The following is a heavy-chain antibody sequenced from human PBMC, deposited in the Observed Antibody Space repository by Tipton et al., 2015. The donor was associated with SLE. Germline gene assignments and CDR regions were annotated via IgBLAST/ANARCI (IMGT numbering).Heavy chain of an antibody. CDR1: GGSISSYY. V-gene: IGHV4-59*12. D-gene: IGHD5-18*01. J-gene: IGHJ4*02. CDR2: IYYSGST. CDR3: ARNGYSYGYGFDY. Sequence: TLSLTCTVSGGSISSYYWSWIRQPPGKGLEWIGYIYYSGSTNYNPSLKSRVTISVDTSKNQFSLKLSSVTAADTAVYYCARNGYSYGYGFDYWGQGTLVTVSS.